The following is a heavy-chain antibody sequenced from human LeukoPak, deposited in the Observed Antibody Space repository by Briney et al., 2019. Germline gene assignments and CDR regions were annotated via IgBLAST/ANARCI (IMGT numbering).Heavy chain of an antibody. J-gene: IGHJ4*02. Sequence: GRSLRLSCTASGFTFGDYAMSWVRQAPGKGLEWVGFIRSKAYGGTAEYAASVKGRFTISRDDSKSIAYLQMNSLKTEDTAVYYCTRPSRYYDILTGFGRIDYWGQGTLVTVSS. V-gene: IGHV3-49*04. CDR1: GFTFGDYA. CDR3: TRPSRYYDILTGFGRIDY. D-gene: IGHD3-9*01. CDR2: IRSKAYGGTA.